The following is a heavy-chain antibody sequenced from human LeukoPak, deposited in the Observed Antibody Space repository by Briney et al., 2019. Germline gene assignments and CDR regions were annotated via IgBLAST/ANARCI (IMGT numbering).Heavy chain of an antibody. CDR2: ISYDGSNK. Sequence: PGGSLRLSCAASGFTFSSYGMHWVRRAPGKGLEWVAVISYDGSNKYYADSVKGRFTISRDNSKNTLYLQMNSLRAEDTAVYYCAKDASYSSTPFDYWGQGTLVTVSS. CDR3: AKDASYSSTPFDY. CDR1: GFTFSSYG. D-gene: IGHD6-13*01. V-gene: IGHV3-30*18. J-gene: IGHJ4*02.